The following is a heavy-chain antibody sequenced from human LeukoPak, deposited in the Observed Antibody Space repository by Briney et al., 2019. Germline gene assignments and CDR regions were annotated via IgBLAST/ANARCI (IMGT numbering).Heavy chain of an antibody. CDR2: IYYSGST. D-gene: IGHD5-18*01. CDR3: ARGSRGYSYG. V-gene: IGHV4-61*01. Sequence: PSETLSLTCTVSGASVSSGSYYWSWIRQPPGKGLEWIGYIYYSGSTNYNPSLKSRVTISVDTSKNQFSLKLSSVTAADTAVYYCARGSRGYSYGWGQGTLSPSPQ. CDR1: GASVSSGSYY. J-gene: IGHJ4*02.